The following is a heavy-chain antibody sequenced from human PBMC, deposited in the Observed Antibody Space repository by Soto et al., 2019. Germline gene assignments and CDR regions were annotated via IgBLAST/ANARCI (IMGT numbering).Heavy chain of an antibody. D-gene: IGHD6-19*01. CDR2: INAGNGNT. J-gene: IGHJ4*02. CDR1: GYTFTSYA. CDR3: ARDLGIAVVRKTYYFDY. Sequence: ASVKVSCKASGYTFTSYAMHWVRQAPGQRLEWMGWINAGNGNTKYSQKFQGRVTITRDTSASTAYMELSSLRSEDTAVYYCARDLGIAVVRKTYYFDYWGQGTLVPSPQ. V-gene: IGHV1-3*01.